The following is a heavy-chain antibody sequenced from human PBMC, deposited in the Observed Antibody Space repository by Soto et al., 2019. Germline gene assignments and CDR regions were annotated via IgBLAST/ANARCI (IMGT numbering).Heavy chain of an antibody. CDR1: GGSISSGDYY. Sequence: PSETLSLTCTVSGGSISSGDYYWSWIRQPPGKGLEWIGYIYYSGSTYYNPSLESRVTISVDTSKNQFSLKLSSVTAADTAVYYCARGPDCSGGSCYSVSWFDPWGQGTLVTSPQ. J-gene: IGHJ5*02. CDR3: ARGPDCSGGSCYSVSWFDP. V-gene: IGHV4-30-4*01. CDR2: IYYSGST. D-gene: IGHD2-15*01.